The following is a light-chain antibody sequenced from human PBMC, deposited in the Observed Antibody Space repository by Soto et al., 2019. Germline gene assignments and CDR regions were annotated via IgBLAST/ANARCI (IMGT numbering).Light chain of an antibody. CDR1: QSLLYNNTYNY. Sequence: VLNQSPLTLPVTPGEPASISCRSSQSLLYNNTYNYLDWYVQKPGQSPQLLIYFGSNRAPGVPDRFSGSGSGTDFTLKINRVEAEDVGTYYCTQALQSLTFGQGTRLEIK. CDR2: FGS. V-gene: IGKV2-28*01. J-gene: IGKJ5*01. CDR3: TQALQSLT.